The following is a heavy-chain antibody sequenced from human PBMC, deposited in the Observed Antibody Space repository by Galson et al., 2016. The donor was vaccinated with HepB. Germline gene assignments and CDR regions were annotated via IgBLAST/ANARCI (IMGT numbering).Heavy chain of an antibody. J-gene: IGHJ4*02. V-gene: IGHV3-33*01. CDR2: IWYDGSNK. D-gene: IGHD3-3*01. Sequence: SLRLSCAASGFIFSSYGMHWVRQAPGKGLEWVAVIWYDGSNKYYADSVKGRLTISRDNSKNTLYLQMNNLRDEDTAVYYCARNHGMVTKYYFDYWGQGALVTVSS. CDR1: GFIFSSYG. CDR3: ARNHGMVTKYYFDY.